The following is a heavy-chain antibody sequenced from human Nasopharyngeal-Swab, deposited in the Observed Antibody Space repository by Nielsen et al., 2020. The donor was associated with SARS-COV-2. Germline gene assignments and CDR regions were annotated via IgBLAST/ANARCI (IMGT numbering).Heavy chain of an antibody. J-gene: IGHJ4*02. CDR2: ISANNGNT. CDR1: GYTFSNYG. CDR3: ARDQWLVHYFDY. D-gene: IGHD6-19*01. Sequence: ASVKVSCKASGYTFSNYGLSWVRQAPGQGLEWVGWISANNGNTNYAQKFRGRVTMTTDTSTSTAYMELRSLRSDDTAIYYCARDQWLVHYFDYWGQGTLVTVSS. V-gene: IGHV1-18*01.